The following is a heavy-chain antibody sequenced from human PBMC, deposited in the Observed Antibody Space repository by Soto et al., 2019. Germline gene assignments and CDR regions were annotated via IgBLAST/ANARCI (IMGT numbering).Heavy chain of an antibody. CDR1: GFTFDDYT. CDR2: ISWDGGST. Sequence: GGSLRLSCAASGFTFDDYTMHWVRQAPGKGLEWVSLISWDGGSTYYADSVKGRFTISRDNSKNSLYLQMNSLRTEDTALYYCAKDSSGYSYGYLHYYYGMDVWGQGTTVTVSS. D-gene: IGHD5-18*01. CDR3: AKDSSGYSYGYLHYYYGMDV. J-gene: IGHJ6*02. V-gene: IGHV3-43*01.